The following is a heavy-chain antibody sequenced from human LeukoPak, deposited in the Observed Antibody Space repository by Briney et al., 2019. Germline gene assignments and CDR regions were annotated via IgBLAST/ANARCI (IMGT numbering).Heavy chain of an antibody. V-gene: IGHV4-39*01. J-gene: IGHJ6*03. D-gene: IGHD3-9*01. CDR2: IYYSETT. CDR3: ARQRADYFYYYVDV. CDR1: GGSIGTTNYY. Sequence: SETLSLTCTVSGGSIGTTNYYWGWLRQPPGKGLEWIGSIYYSETTYDNPSLESRVTISIETSKNQFSLKLSSVTAADTAVYYCARQRADYFYYYVDVWGKGTTVTVS.